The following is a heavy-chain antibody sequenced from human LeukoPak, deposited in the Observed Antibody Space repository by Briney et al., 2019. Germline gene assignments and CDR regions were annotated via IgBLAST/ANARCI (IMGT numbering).Heavy chain of an antibody. J-gene: IGHJ4*02. CDR3: ARGKSGVVDY. Sequence: GGSLRLSCAASGFTFGPYWMHWVRQAPGKGLVWVSRINGDGSSTSYADSVKGRVTISRDNAKNTLYLQMNSLRAEDTAVFYCARGKSGVVDYWGQGTLVTVSS. CDR2: INGDGSST. V-gene: IGHV3-74*01. CDR1: GFTFGPYW. D-gene: IGHD3-3*01.